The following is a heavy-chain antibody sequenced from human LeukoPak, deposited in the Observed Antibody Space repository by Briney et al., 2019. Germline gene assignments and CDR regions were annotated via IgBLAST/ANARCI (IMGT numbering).Heavy chain of an antibody. J-gene: IGHJ4*02. Sequence: SETLSLTCTVSGGSISSYYRSWIRQPPGKGLEWIGYIYYSGSTNYNPSLKSRVTISVDTSKNQFSLKLSSVTAADTAVYYCARHRETYYYDSSGYYPAGGFDYWGQGTLVTVSS. V-gene: IGHV4-59*08. D-gene: IGHD3-22*01. CDR2: IYYSGST. CDR1: GGSISSYY. CDR3: ARHRETYYYDSSGYYPAGGFDY.